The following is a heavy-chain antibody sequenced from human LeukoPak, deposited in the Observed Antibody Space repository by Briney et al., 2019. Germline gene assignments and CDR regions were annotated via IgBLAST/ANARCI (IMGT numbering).Heavy chain of an antibody. Sequence: SETLSLTCTVSGGSISSSSHYWAWIRQSPGTGLEWIGSIYYSGSTYYNPSLKSRATISVDTSKNQISLKVSTVTAADSALYFCARQRTSGSASNLRVAQIDSWGQGTLVTVSS. CDR2: IYYSGST. CDR1: GGSISSSSHY. CDR3: ARQRTSGSASNLRVAQIDS. V-gene: IGHV4-39*01. J-gene: IGHJ4*02. D-gene: IGHD3-3*01.